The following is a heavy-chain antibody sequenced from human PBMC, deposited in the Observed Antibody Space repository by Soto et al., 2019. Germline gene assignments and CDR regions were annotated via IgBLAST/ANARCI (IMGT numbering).Heavy chain of an antibody. CDR1: GGSFSGYY. J-gene: IGHJ5*02. Sequence: SETLSLTCAVYGGSFSGYYWSWIRQPPGKGLEWIGEINHSGSTNYNPSLKSRVTISVDTSKNQFSLKLSSVTAADTAVYYCARALFSCSSTSCYVDWFDPWGQGTLVTVSS. V-gene: IGHV4-34*01. D-gene: IGHD2-2*01. CDR3: ARALFSCSSTSCYVDWFDP. CDR2: INHSGST.